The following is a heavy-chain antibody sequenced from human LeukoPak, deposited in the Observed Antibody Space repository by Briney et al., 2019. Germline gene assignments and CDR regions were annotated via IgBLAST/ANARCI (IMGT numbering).Heavy chain of an antibody. V-gene: IGHV3-9*01. Sequence: PGRSLRLSCAASGFTFDDYAMHWVRHAPGKGLEWVSGISWNSFSIGYADSVKGRFTISRDNAKNSLYLQMNSLRAEDTALYYCAKSSGNYLNYYYYMDVWGKGTTVTISS. D-gene: IGHD3-10*01. CDR3: AKSSGNYLNYYYYMDV. CDR2: ISWNSFSI. J-gene: IGHJ6*03. CDR1: GFTFDDYA.